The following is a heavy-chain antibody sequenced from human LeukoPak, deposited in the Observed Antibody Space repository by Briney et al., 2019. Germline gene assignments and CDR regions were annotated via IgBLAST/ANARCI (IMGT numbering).Heavy chain of an antibody. J-gene: IGHJ6*03. D-gene: IGHD3-10*01. CDR3: ARDLGAHDYRYYMDV. CDR2: IIPIFGTA. Sequence: SVKVSCKASGGTFSSYAISWVRQAPGQGLEWMGGIIPIFGTANYAQKFQGRVTITTDESTSTAYMELSSLRSEDTAVYYCARDLGAHDYRYYMDVWGKGTTVTVSS. CDR1: GGTFSSYA. V-gene: IGHV1-69*05.